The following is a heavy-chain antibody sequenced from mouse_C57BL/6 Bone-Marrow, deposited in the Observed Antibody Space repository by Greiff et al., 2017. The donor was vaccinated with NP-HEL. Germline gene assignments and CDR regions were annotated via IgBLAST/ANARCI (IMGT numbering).Heavy chain of an antibody. CDR2: INPSNGGT. D-gene: IGHD3-2*02. Sequence: QVQLQQPGTELVKPGASVKLSCKASGYTFTNYWMYWVKQRPGQGLEWIGNINPSNGGTNYNEKFKNKATLTVDKSSSTAYMQLSSLTSEDSAFYYCARDSGYAFDYWGQGTTLTVSS. CDR3: ARDSGYAFDY. CDR1: GYTFTNYW. V-gene: IGHV1-53*01. J-gene: IGHJ2*01.